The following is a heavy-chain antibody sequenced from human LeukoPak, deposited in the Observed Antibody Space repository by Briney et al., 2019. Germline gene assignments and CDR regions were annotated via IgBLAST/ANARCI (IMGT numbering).Heavy chain of an antibody. CDR2: IDIPGNT. CDR1: GFTLSTYD. CDR3: ARDKGQFTLRYYFDY. V-gene: IGHV3-13*01. Sequence: GGSLRLSCAASGFTLSTYDMHWVRQATGKGLEWVSGIDIPGNTYYPDSVKGRFTMSRESAKNSLYLEMNSLRAGDTAVYYCARDKGQFTLRYYFDYWGQGTLVTVSS. J-gene: IGHJ4*02. D-gene: IGHD5-24*01.